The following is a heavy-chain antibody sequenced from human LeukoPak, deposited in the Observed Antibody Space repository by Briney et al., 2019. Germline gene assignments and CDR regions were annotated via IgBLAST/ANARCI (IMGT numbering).Heavy chain of an antibody. V-gene: IGHV3-7*01. J-gene: IGHJ4*02. Sequence: GGSLRLSCAASGLTFSSYWMSWVRQAPGKGLEWVANIKQDGSEKYYVDSVKGRFTISRDNAKNSLYLQMNSLRAEDTAVYFCARDPSAMVTKYYFDFWGQGTLVTASS. CDR1: GLTFSSYW. CDR3: ARDPSAMVTKYYFDF. D-gene: IGHD4/OR15-4a*01. CDR2: IKQDGSEK.